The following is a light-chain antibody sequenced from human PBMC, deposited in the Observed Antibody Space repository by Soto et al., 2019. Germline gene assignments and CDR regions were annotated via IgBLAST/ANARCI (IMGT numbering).Light chain of an antibody. CDR2: SNN. CDR1: SSNIGSNY. Sequence: QSVLTQPPSASGTPGQRVTISCSGSSSNIGSNYVYWYQQLPGTAPKLLIYSNNQRPSGVPDRFSGSKSGTSASLAISGLRSEDAADYYCAAWDDSLSGRVFGGGTTVTVL. CDR3: AAWDDSLSGRV. V-gene: IGLV1-47*02. J-gene: IGLJ2*01.